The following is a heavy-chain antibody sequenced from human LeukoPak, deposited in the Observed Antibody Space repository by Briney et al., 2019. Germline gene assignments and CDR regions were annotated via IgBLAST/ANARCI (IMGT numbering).Heavy chain of an antibody. CDR1: GYTFTSYG. CDR2: IIPIFGTA. D-gene: IGHD1-26*01. J-gene: IGHJ3*02. CDR3: ARGGEVGAPLPSGDAFDI. V-gene: IGHV1-69*05. Sequence: SVKVSCKASGYTFTSYGISWVRQAPGQGLEWMGGIIPIFGTANYAQKFQGRVTITTDESTSTAYMELSSLRSEDTAVYYCARGGEVGAPLPSGDAFDIWGQGTMVTVSS.